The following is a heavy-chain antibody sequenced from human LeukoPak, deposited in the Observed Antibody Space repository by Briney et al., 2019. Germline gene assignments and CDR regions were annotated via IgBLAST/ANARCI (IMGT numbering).Heavy chain of an antibody. V-gene: IGHV1-8*01. CDR3: ASITIFGVVPAFDM. D-gene: IGHD3-3*01. J-gene: IGHJ3*02. Sequence: ASVKVSCKASGYTFTSYDINWVRQATGQGLEWMGWMNPNSGNTGYAQKFQGRVTMTRDTSTSTLYMELSSLRSEDTAVYYCASITIFGVVPAFDMWGQGTMVIVSS. CDR2: MNPNSGNT. CDR1: GYTFTSYD.